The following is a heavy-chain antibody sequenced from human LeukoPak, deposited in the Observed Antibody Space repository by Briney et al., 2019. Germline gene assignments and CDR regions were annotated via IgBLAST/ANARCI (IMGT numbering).Heavy chain of an antibody. J-gene: IGHJ6*02. CDR1: GGSFSGYY. D-gene: IGHD2-2*01. CDR3: ARGAGDIVVVPAAEILGGTYGMDV. CDR2: INHSGST. Sequence: SETLSLTCAVYGGSFSGYYWSWIRQPLGKGLEWIGEINHSGSTNYNPSLKSRVTISVDTSKNQFSLKLSSVSAADTAVYYCARGAGDIVVVPAAEILGGTYGMDVWDQGTTVTVSS. V-gene: IGHV4-34*01.